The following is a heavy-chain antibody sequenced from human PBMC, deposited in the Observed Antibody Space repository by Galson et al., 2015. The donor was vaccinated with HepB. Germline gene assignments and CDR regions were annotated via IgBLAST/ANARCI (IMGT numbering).Heavy chain of an antibody. CDR3: VKGGLGGSPVRDPRDAFEI. V-gene: IGHV3-30*02. D-gene: IGHD3-10*01. CDR2: IRYDGSNK. J-gene: IGHJ3*02. CDR1: GFTFSSYG. Sequence: SLRLSCAASGFTFSSYGMHWVRQAPGKGLEWVAFIRYDGSNKYYADSVKGRFTISRDNSKNTLYLQMNSLRAEDTAVYYCVKGGLGGSPVRDPRDAFEIWGQGTMVTVSS.